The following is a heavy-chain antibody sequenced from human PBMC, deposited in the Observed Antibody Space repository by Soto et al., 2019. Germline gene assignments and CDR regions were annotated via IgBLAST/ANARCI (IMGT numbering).Heavy chain of an antibody. CDR2: IIPIFGTA. CDR3: AIYSSIAARGPPI. D-gene: IGHD6-6*01. Sequence: ASVKVSCKASGGTFSSYAISWVRQAPGQGLEWMGGIIPIFGTANYAQKFQGRVTITAGESTSTAYMELSSLRSEDTAVYYCAIYSSIAARGPPIWGQGTLVTVSS. CDR1: GGTFSSYA. V-gene: IGHV1-69*13. J-gene: IGHJ4*02.